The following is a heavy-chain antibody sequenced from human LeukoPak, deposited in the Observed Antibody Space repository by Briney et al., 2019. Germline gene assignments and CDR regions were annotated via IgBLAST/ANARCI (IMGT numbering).Heavy chain of an antibody. CDR2: IYHSGST. Sequence: SETLSLTCTVSGHSISSGYYWGWIRQPPGKGLEWIGSIYHSGSTSCNPSLKSRVSISVDTSKNQFSLKLSSVTAADTAVYYCARIGNYDSGSSIGMDVWGQGTTVTVSS. V-gene: IGHV4-38-2*02. J-gene: IGHJ6*02. CDR3: ARIGNYDSGSSIGMDV. D-gene: IGHD3-10*01. CDR1: GHSISSGYY.